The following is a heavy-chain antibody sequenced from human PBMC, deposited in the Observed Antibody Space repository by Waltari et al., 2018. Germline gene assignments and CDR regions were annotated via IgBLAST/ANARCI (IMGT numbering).Heavy chain of an antibody. CDR2: SSISSRTI. D-gene: IGHD5-18*01. CDR3: ARVEVDTAMVFDY. CDR1: GFTFSSYS. J-gene: IGHJ4*02. Sequence: EVQLVESGGGLVQPGGSLRLSCAASGFTFSSYSMNWVRQAPGKGLEWVSYSSISSRTIYYADSVKGRFTITRDNAKNSLYLQMNSLRAEDTAVYYCARVEVDTAMVFDYWGQGTLVTVSS. V-gene: IGHV3-48*04.